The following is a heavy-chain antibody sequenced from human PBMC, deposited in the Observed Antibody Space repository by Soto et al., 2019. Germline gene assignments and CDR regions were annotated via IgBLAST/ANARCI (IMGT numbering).Heavy chain of an antibody. J-gene: IGHJ3*01. Sequence: QVQLVQSGAELKKPGASVKVSCKASGYIFRNYGINWVRQAPGQGLEWMGWISAYNGNTNYAQKFQGRVTMATDTPTSTAYMELRSLKSDDTAVYYCARDVPQFVPNSDHFDVWGQGTTVTVSS. D-gene: IGHD6-6*01. CDR1: GYIFRNYG. V-gene: IGHV1-18*01. CDR3: ARDVPQFVPNSDHFDV. CDR2: ISAYNGNT.